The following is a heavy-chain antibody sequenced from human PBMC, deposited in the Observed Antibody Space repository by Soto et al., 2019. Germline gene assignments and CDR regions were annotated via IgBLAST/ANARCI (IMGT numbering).Heavy chain of an antibody. D-gene: IGHD5-12*01. Sequence: PSETLSLTCAVSGGSISSGGYSWSWIRQPPGKGLEWIGYIYHSGSTYYNPSLKSRVTISVDRSKNQFSLKLSSVTAADTAVYYCARYKSNYYYGMDVWGQGTMVTVSS. CDR3: ARYKSNYYYGMDV. J-gene: IGHJ6*02. CDR1: GGSISSGGYS. CDR2: IYHSGST. V-gene: IGHV4-30-2*02.